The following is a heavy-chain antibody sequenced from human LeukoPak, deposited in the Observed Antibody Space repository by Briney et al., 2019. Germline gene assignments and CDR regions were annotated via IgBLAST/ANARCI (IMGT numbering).Heavy chain of an antibody. J-gene: IGHJ4*02. CDR3: ARGGSRYCSSTSCPPPDY. CDR2: TSSSSSYI. Sequence: GGSLRLSCAASGFTFSSYSMNWVRQAPGKGLEWVSSTSSSSSYIYYADSVKGRFTISRDNAKNSLYLQMNSLRAEDTAVYYCARGGSRYCSSTSCPPPDYWGQGTLVTVSS. D-gene: IGHD2-2*01. CDR1: GFTFSSYS. V-gene: IGHV3-21*01.